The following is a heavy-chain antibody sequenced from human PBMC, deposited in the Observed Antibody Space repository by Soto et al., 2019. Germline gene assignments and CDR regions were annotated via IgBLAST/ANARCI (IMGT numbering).Heavy chain of an antibody. J-gene: IGHJ6*02. Sequence: TLSLPFTVSGGSIRSGTYYWNSIRHHPGKGLEWIGYIYHSGSTYYNPSLKSRVTISVDTSKNQFSLKLSSVTAADTAVYYCARVCGGDCHYGMDVWGQGTTVTVSS. CDR2: IYHSGST. D-gene: IGHD2-21*02. V-gene: IGHV4-31*03. CDR3: ARVCGGDCHYGMDV. CDR1: GGSIRSGTYY.